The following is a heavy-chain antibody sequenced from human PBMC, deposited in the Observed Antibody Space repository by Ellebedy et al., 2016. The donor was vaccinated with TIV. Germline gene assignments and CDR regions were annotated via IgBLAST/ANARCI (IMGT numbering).Heavy chain of an antibody. D-gene: IGHD3-16*01. CDR3: ARRSYDYVGSDAFDI. CDR2: IWYDGSNK. Sequence: GGSLRLSXAASGFTFSSHGMHWVRQAPGKGLEWVAVIWYDGSNKYYADSVKGRFTISRDNSKNTLYLQMNSLRAEDTAVYYCARRSYDYVGSDAFDIWGQGTIVTVSS. CDR1: GFTFSSHG. V-gene: IGHV3-33*01. J-gene: IGHJ3*02.